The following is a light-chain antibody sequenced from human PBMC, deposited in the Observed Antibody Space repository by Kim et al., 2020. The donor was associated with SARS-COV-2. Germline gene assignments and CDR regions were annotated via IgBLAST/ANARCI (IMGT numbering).Light chain of an antibody. V-gene: IGLV2-23*02. J-gene: IGLJ1*01. CDR2: KVS. CDR1: SSDVGSYNL. CDR3: CSNAGSSTFV. Sequence: QSALSQPASVSGSPGQSITISCTGTSSDVGSYNLVSWYQQYPDKAPKLMIFKVSERPSGVSNRFSASKSGNMASLTISGLQAEDEADYYCCSNAGSSTFVFGTGTKVTVL.